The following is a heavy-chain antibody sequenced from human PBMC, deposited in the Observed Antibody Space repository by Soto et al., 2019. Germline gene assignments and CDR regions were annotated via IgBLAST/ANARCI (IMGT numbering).Heavy chain of an antibody. Sequence: EVQLLESGGGLVQPGGSLRLSCAASGFTFSNYVMSWVRQAPGKGLEWVSTVSGSSGGTYYSDSVKGRFTISRDNSKNTLYLQMNSLRAEDTAVYYCARSHSNTWSSFDYWGQGTLVTVSS. J-gene: IGHJ4*02. D-gene: IGHD6-13*01. CDR1: GFTFSNYV. V-gene: IGHV3-23*01. CDR2: VSGSSGGT. CDR3: ARSHSNTWSSFDY.